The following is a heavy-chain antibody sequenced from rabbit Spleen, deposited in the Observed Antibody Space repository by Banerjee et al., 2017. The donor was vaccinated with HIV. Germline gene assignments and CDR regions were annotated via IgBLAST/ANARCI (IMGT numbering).Heavy chain of an antibody. D-gene: IGHD8-1*01. Sequence: QSLEESGGDLVKPGASLTLTCTASGFSLTSDDYMCWVRQAPGKGLEWIACIYAGSSGFTYYASWAKGRFIISKTSSTTVTLQMTSLTVADTATYFCARDTGSSFSTYGMDLWGQGTLVTVS. V-gene: IGHV1S40*01. CDR2: IYAGSSGFT. CDR1: GFSLTSDDY. CDR3: ARDTGSSFSTYGMDL. J-gene: IGHJ3*01.